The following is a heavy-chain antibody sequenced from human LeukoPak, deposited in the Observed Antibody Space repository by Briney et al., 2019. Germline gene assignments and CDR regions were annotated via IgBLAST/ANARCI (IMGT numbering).Heavy chain of an antibody. D-gene: IGHD6-6*01. CDR2: IKRDGSQR. V-gene: IGHV3-7*01. J-gene: IGHJ4*02. Sequence: PGGSLRLSCTASGFTFSDYWMTWVRPAPGKGPEWVANIKRDGSQRYYVDSVRGRFTISRDNAKNSLFLQMNGLRAEDTAVYYCARRGGSSSRRSPIDYWGQGTLVTVSS. CDR1: GFTFSDYW. CDR3: ARRGGSSSRRSPIDY.